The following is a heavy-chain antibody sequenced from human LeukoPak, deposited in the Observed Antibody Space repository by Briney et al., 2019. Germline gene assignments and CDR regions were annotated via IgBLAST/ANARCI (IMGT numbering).Heavy chain of an antibody. CDR2: IDASGST. CDR3: AREGCSGGVCYFDY. CDR1: GGSISYYY. Sequence: SETLSLTCTVSGGSISYYYWTWIRQPAGKGLEWIGRIDASGSTKYTPSLRSRVTLSIDTSGQQFSLKLSSVTAADTAVYFCAREGCSGGVCYFDYWGRGTLVTVSS. J-gene: IGHJ4*02. D-gene: IGHD2-15*01. V-gene: IGHV4-4*07.